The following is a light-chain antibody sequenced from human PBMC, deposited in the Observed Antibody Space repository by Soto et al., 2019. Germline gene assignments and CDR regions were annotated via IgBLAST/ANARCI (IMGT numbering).Light chain of an antibody. J-gene: IGKJ1*01. CDR3: HHYGSSPQT. CDR1: QSVWNNY. Sequence: EIVLTQSPGTLSLSPGERATLSCRASQSVWNNYLAWYQQKPGQAPRLLIYGASSRATGIPDKFSGSGSGTDFTLTISRLEPEEFAVYYCHHYGSSPQTFGQGTKVEIK. V-gene: IGKV3-20*01. CDR2: GAS.